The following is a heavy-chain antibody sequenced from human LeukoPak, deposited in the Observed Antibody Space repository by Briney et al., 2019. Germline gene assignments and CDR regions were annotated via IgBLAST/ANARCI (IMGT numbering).Heavy chain of an antibody. V-gene: IGHV4-59*01. J-gene: IGHJ3*02. CDR1: GGSLSSYY. CDR3: ARLSRITIFGALDAFDI. Sequence: KPSETLSLTCTVSGGSLSSYYWSWIRQPPGKGLEWIGYIYYSGSTNYNPSLKSRVTISVDTSKNQFSLKLSSVTAADTAVYYCARLSRITIFGALDAFDIWGQGTMVTVSS. CDR2: IYYSGST. D-gene: IGHD3-3*01.